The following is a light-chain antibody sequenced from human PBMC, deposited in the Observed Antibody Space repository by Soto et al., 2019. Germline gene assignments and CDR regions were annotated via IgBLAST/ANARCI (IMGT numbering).Light chain of an antibody. CDR1: QGIRSE. J-gene: IGKJ1*01. Sequence: AIQMTQSPSSLSASVGDRVTITCRASQGIRSELAWYQQRPGKAPNLLIYAASTLQSGVPSRFSGSGSGTDFTLTISSLQPEDFATYYCLHDYNYPRTFGQGTNVDIK. V-gene: IGKV1-6*01. CDR3: LHDYNYPRT. CDR2: AAS.